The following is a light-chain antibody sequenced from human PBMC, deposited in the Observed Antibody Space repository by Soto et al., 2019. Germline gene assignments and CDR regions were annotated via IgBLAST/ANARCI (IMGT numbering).Light chain of an antibody. Sequence: DIQITQSPSSVSASVGDRVTVACRTSRNVSSWLAWYQQTPGKAPKLMIHGASTLQRGVPSRFSGSGSGTEFSLTISSLQPEDFETYFCQQGNNFPFTFGRGTKVDIX. CDR2: GAS. J-gene: IGKJ3*01. V-gene: IGKV1-12*01. CDR3: QQGNNFPFT. CDR1: RNVSSW.